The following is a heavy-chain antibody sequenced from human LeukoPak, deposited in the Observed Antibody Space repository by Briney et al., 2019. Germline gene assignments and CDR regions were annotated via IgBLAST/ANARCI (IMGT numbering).Heavy chain of an antibody. D-gene: IGHD4-17*01. J-gene: IGHJ4*02. V-gene: IGHV1-2*02. CDR1: GYTFTGYY. Sequence: ASVKVSCKASGYTFTGYYLHWVRQAPGQGLEWMGWINPNSGDTNYGQKFQGRVTMTRDTSISTVYMELSRLRSDDTAVYYCAGDPILYGDYDLDYWGQGALVTVSS. CDR3: AGDPILYGDYDLDY. CDR2: INPNSGDT.